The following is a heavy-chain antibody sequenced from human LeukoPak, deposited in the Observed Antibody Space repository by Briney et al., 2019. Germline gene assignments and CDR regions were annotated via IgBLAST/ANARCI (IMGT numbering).Heavy chain of an antibody. V-gene: IGHV3-23*01. Sequence: GGSLGLSCAVSGITLSNYGMSWVRQAPGKGLEWVAGIGDSGGRTNYADSVKGRFTISRDNPKNTLYLQMNSLRPEDTAVYFCAKRGVVIRVILVGFHKEAYYFDSWGQGALVTVSS. D-gene: IGHD3-22*01. J-gene: IGHJ4*02. CDR1: GITLSNYG. CDR2: IGDSGGRT. CDR3: AKRGVVIRVILVGFHKEAYYFDS.